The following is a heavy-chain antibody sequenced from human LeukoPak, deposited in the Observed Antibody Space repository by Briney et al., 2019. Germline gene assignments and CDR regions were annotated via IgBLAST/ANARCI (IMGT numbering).Heavy chain of an antibody. CDR1: GYTFTSYG. D-gene: IGHD7-27*01. CDR2: INPNSGGT. J-gene: IGHJ4*02. CDR3: ARAANWDHFDY. V-gene: IGHV1-2*02. Sequence: ASVKVSCKASGYTFTSYGISWVRQAPGQGLEWMGWINPNSGGTNYAQKFQGRVTMTRDTSISTAYTELSRLRSDDTAVYYCARAANWDHFDYWGQGTLVTVSS.